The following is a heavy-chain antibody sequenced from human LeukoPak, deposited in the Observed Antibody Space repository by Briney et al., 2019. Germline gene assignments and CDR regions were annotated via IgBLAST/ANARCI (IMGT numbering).Heavy chain of an antibody. CDR3: ARARRYRSSWYHDY. CDR2: ISNSSSTI. V-gene: IGHV3-48*02. CDR1: GFTFSSYS. D-gene: IGHD6-13*01. J-gene: IGHJ4*02. Sequence: GGSLRLSCAASGFTFSSYSMNWVRQPPGKGLEWVLYISNSSSTIYYADSVKGRFTISRDNAKNALYLQMNSLRDEDTAVYYCARARRYRSSWYHDYWGQGSLVTVSS.